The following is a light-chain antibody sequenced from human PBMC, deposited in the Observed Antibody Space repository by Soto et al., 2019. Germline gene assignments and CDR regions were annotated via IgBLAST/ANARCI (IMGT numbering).Light chain of an antibody. J-gene: IGKJ1*01. CDR3: QQRSNWPRT. CDR1: QSVSSY. Sequence: EIVLTQSPATLSLSPGERATXSCRASQSVSSYLAWYQQKPGQAPRLLIYDASNRATGIPARFSGSGSGTDFTLTISSLEPEDFAVYYCQQRSNWPRTFGQGTKVEIK. V-gene: IGKV3-11*01. CDR2: DAS.